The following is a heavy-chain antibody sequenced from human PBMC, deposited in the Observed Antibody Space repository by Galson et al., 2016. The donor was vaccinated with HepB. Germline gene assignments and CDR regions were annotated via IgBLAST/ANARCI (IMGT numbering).Heavy chain of an antibody. CDR2: INPSGGTT. Sequence: SVKVSCKAYGYTFTSYYTHWVRLAPGQGLEWMGIINPSGGTTRYAQKFLGRVAMTRDTSTSTVYMELSSLRYDDTAVYSCARGDSPSYCSGGTCSHSLRYWGQGTLVTVSS. CDR3: ARGDSPSYCSGGTCSHSLRY. CDR1: GYTFTSYY. V-gene: IGHV1-46*01. D-gene: IGHD2-15*01. J-gene: IGHJ4*02.